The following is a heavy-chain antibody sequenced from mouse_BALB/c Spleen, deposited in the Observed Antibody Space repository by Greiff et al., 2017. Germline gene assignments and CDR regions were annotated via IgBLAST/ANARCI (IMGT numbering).Heavy chain of an antibody. D-gene: IGHD1-2*01. CDR2: IYPGDGDT. CDR1: GYAFSSSW. V-gene: IGHV1-82*01. CDR3: AREGLLRLLYAMDY. Sequence: VQLQQSGPELVKPGASVKISCKASGYAFSSSWMNWVKQRPGQGLEWIGRIYPGDGDTNYNGKFKGKATLTADKSSSTAYMQLSSLTSVDSAVYFCAREGLLRLLYAMDYWGQGTSVTVSS. J-gene: IGHJ4*01.